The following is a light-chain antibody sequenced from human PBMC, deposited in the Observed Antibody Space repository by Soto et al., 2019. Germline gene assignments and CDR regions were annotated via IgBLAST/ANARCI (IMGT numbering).Light chain of an antibody. V-gene: IGKV1-39*01. J-gene: IGKJ2*01. CDR2: GAS. Sequence: IQLTQSPSSLSASVGDSVTVTCRASQSINLYLNWYQQKPGKAPTLLIYGASTLQSGVPSRFSGGGSRTDFTLTISSLQTEDFATYYCRQSYRSPYTFGQGTKLEI. CDR3: RQSYRSPYT. CDR1: QSINLY.